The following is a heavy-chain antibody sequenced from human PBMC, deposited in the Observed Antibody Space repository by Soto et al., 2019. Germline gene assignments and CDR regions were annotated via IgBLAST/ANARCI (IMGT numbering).Heavy chain of an antibody. D-gene: IGHD3-3*01. Sequence: GGSLRLSCAASGFTFSIYGMHWVRQAPGKGLEWVAVISYDGSNKYYADSVKGRFTISRDNSKNTLYLQMNSLRGEDTAVYYCAKETVEYYFDYWGQGTLVTVSS. CDR3: AKETVEYYFDY. CDR1: GFTFSIYG. J-gene: IGHJ4*02. CDR2: ISYDGSNK. V-gene: IGHV3-30*18.